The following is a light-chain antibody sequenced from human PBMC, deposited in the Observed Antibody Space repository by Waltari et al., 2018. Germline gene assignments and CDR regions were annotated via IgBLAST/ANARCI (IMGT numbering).Light chain of an antibody. CDR3: QQYYNWPRT. V-gene: IGKV3-15*01. CDR1: QSVSSN. CDR2: GAS. J-gene: IGKJ1*01. Sequence: EIVMTQSPATLSVSPGERATLSCRASQSVSSNLAWYQQRPGQAPRLLIAGASTRATGLPARFSGSGSGTEFTLTISSLQSEDFAVYYCQQYYNWPRTFGQGTKVEI.